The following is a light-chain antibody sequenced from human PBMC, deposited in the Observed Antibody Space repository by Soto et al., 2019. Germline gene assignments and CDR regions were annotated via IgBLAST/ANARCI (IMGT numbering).Light chain of an antibody. Sequence: QSALTQPPSASGPPGQSVTISCTGTSSDIGGYNYVSWYQQRPGKAPKLMIYEVTKRPSGVPDRFSGSKSDNTASLTVSGLQAEDEADYYCGSYADNKNFVFGGGTKLTVL. CDR3: GSYADNKNFV. CDR2: EVT. V-gene: IGLV2-8*01. CDR1: SSDIGGYNY. J-gene: IGLJ2*01.